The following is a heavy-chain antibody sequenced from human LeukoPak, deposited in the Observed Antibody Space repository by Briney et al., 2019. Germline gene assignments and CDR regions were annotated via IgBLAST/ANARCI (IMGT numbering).Heavy chain of an antibody. Sequence: PGGSLRLSCAASGFTFSRYDMHWVHQDTGKRLEWASAIGTAGDTYYPGSVKGRFIISSEDAKNSLYLQMNSLRAGDTAVYYCVRGPSYDYWGQGTLVTVSS. V-gene: IGHV3-13*01. CDR2: IGTAGDT. J-gene: IGHJ4*02. D-gene: IGHD1-26*01. CDR1: GFTFSRYD. CDR3: VRGPSYDY.